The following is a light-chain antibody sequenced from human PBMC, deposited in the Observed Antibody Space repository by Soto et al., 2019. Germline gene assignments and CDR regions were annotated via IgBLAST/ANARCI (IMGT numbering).Light chain of an antibody. CDR3: QSYDSSLSGV. CDR1: SSNIGAGYD. V-gene: IGLV1-40*01. Sequence: QSVLTQPPSESGAPGQRVTISCTGSSSNIGAGYDVQWYQQLPGTAPKLLIYGNNNRPSGVPDRFSGSKSGTSASLAITGLQAEDDADYYCQSYDSSLSGVFGGGTQLTVL. CDR2: GNN. J-gene: IGLJ3*02.